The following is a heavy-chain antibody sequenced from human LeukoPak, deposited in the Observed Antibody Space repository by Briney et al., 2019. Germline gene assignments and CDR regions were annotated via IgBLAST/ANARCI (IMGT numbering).Heavy chain of an antibody. D-gene: IGHD6-19*01. CDR3: ARDPWVDGSGWGWAFDI. J-gene: IGHJ3*02. V-gene: IGHV4-4*07. CDR1: GGSISSYY. Sequence: SETLSLTCTVSGGSISSYYWSWIRQPAGKGLEWIGRIYTSGSTNHNPSLTSRVTMSVDTSKNQFSLKLSSVTAADTAVYYCARDPWVDGSGWGWAFDIWGQGAMVTVSS. CDR2: IYTSGST.